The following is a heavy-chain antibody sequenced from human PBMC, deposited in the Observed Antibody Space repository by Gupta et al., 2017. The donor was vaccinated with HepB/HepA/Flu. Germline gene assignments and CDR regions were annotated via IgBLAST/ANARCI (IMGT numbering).Heavy chain of an antibody. V-gene: IGHV3-23*01. CDR1: GFTFSSYS. CDR3: AKVRERAVAGLFYDY. CDR2: ISGSGGST. Sequence: EVQLLASGGGLVQPGGSLRLSCAASGFTFSSYSMSWVRQAPGKGLEWVSAISGSGGSTYYADAGRGRFTISRDNAKNTLYLQMNRLRAEDTAVYYCAKVRERAVAGLFYDYGGQGTLVTVSS. J-gene: IGHJ4*02. D-gene: IGHD6-19*01.